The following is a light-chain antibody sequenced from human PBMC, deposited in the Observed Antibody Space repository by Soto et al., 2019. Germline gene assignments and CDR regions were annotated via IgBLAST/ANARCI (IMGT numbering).Light chain of an antibody. Sequence: EIVLTQSPGTLSFSPGERATLSCRASQSVTSTYLSWYQQKPGQAPRLLMYDASSRATGIPARFSVSGSGADFTLTISRLEPDDFAGYYCQQYSSARTFGQGTKVDIK. CDR2: DAS. CDR3: QQYSSART. J-gene: IGKJ1*01. CDR1: QSVTSTY. V-gene: IGKV3-20*01.